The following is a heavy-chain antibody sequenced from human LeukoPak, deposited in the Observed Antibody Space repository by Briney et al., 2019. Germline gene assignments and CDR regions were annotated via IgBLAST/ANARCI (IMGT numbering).Heavy chain of an antibody. J-gene: IGHJ4*02. Sequence: GGSLRLSCAASGFSFSSYWMSWVRQAPGKGLEWVANINPDGSNMLYVDSVKGRFTISRDDAKNALYLQMNNLRAEDTAVYFCVSGFLQWLYWGQGTLVTVSS. CDR2: INPDGSNM. CDR3: VSGFLQWLY. CDR1: GFSFSSYW. V-gene: IGHV3-7*01. D-gene: IGHD3-3*01.